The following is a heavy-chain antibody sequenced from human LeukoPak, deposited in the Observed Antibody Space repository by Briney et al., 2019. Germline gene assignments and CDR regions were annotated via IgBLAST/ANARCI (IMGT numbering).Heavy chain of an antibody. D-gene: IGHD2-2*01. CDR2: ISYDGSNK. CDR1: GFTFSSYA. Sequence: GGSLRLSCAASGFTFSSYAMHWVRQAPGKGLEWVAVISYDGSNKYYADSVKGRFTISSDNSKNTLYLQMNSLRAEDTAVYYCARGQIVVVPAAMYYWGQGILVTVSS. J-gene: IGHJ4*02. CDR3: ARGQIVVVPAAMYY. V-gene: IGHV3-30-3*01.